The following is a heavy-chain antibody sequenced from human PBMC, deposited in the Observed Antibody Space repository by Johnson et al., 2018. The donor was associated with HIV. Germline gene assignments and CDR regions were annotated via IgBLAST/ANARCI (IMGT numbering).Heavy chain of an antibody. D-gene: IGHD6-6*01. V-gene: IGHV3-64*01. CDR1: GFTFSLYA. CDR3: ARAGSSSDDAFDI. CDR2: LSTHGASP. J-gene: IGHJ3*02. Sequence: VQLVESGGGLVHPGGSLRLSCASSGFTFSLYAIHCVRQAPGDGLESVSALSTHGASPYCANSVKGKFTISRENSKNTLYLQMNSLRAEDTAVYYCARAGSSSDDAFDIWGQGTMVTVSS.